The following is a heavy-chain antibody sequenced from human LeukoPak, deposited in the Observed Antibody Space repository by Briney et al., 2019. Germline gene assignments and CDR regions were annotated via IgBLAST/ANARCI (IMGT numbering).Heavy chain of an antibody. J-gene: IGHJ6*03. Sequence: ASVKVSCKTSGFSFTGHYMHWVRQAPGQGLERLGWINPLRGDTHYAEKFQGKITMTRDTAINTAYMELSSLRSDDTAVYFCTRDSSYYMDFWGQGTTVTVSS. CDR2: INPLRGDT. CDR1: GFSFTGHY. V-gene: IGHV1-2*02. CDR3: TRDSSYYMDF.